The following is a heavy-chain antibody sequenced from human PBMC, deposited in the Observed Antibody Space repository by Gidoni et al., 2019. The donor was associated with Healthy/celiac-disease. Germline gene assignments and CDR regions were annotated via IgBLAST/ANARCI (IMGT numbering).Heavy chain of an antibody. CDR3: ARDFLHAFDI. CDR2: ISYDGSNK. V-gene: IGHV3-30-3*01. Sequence: QVQLVESGGGVVQPGRSLSLSCAASGFTSSSYAMHWVRQAPGKGLGWVAVISYDGSNKYYADSVKGRFTISRDNSKNTLYLQMNSLRAEDTAVYYCARDFLHAFDIWGQGTMVTVSS. CDR1: GFTSSSYA. J-gene: IGHJ3*02.